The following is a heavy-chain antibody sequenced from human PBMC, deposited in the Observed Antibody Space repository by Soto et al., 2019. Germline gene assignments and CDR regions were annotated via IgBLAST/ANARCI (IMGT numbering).Heavy chain of an antibody. CDR3: VRSFTWYSEADY. D-gene: IGHD6-13*01. J-gene: IGHJ4*02. V-gene: IGHV3-23*01. CDR1: GFSYNSYA. Sequence: EVQLLESGGGLVQPGGSLRLSCAASGFSYNSYALNWVRQAPGKGLEWVSSISGGGGDTSYADSVRGRFTISRDNSRSTLYLQMNSLRADDAAVYYCVRSFTWYSEADYWVQGTLVTVSS. CDR2: ISGGGGDT.